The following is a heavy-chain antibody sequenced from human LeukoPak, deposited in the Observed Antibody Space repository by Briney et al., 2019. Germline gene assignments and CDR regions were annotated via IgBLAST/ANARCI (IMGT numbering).Heavy chain of an antibody. D-gene: IGHD1-26*01. Sequence: PETLSLTCTVSGGSVSSGNYYWSWIRQPPGKGLEWIGYIYYSGSTNYNPSLESRVTISLDTSKNQFSLKLSSVTAADTAVYYCARDREWELQSLRYFDYWGQGTLVTVSS. CDR2: IYYSGST. V-gene: IGHV4-61*01. CDR3: ARDREWELQSLRYFDY. J-gene: IGHJ4*02. CDR1: GGSVSSGNYY.